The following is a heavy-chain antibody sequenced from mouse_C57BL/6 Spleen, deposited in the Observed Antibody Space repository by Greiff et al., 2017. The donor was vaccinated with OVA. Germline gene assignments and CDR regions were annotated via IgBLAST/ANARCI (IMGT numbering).Heavy chain of an antibody. J-gene: IGHJ3*01. CDR2: IDPENGDT. CDR3: TTGNYYGNPQFAY. V-gene: IGHV14-4*01. D-gene: IGHD2-1*01. CDR1: GFNIKDDY. Sequence: VHVKQSGAELVRPGASVKLSCTASGFNIKDDYMHWVKQRPEHGLEWIGWIDPENGDTEYAPKFQGKATITADTSSNTAYLQLSSLTSEDTSVYYCTTGNYYGNPQFAYWGQGTLVTVSA.